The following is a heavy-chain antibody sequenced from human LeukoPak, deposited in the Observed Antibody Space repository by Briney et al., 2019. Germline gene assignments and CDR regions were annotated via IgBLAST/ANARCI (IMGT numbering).Heavy chain of an antibody. CDR3: ARPNYFGSGSYFYYYGMDV. CDR2: VSGSGVST. V-gene: IGHV3-23*01. J-gene: IGHJ6*02. CDR1: GFTFSSYA. D-gene: IGHD3-10*01. Sequence: PGGSLRLSCAASGFTFSSYAMSWVRQAPGKGLEWVSAVSGSGVSTYYADSVKGRFTISRDNSKNTLHLQMNSLRAEDTAVYYCARPNYFGSGSYFYYYGMDVWGQGTTVTVSS.